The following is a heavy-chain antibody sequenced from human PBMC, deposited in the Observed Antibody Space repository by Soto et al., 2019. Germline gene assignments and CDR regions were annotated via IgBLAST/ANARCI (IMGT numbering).Heavy chain of an antibody. Sequence: GESLKISCKGSGYSFTSYWIGWVRQMPGKGLEWMGIIYPGDSDTRYSPSFQGQVTISADKSISTAYLQWSSLKASDTAMYYCARLPVVVTAHAFDSLFDPWGQGTLVTVLL. V-gene: IGHV5-51*01. J-gene: IGHJ5*02. CDR1: GYSFTSYW. D-gene: IGHD2-21*02. CDR2: IYPGDSDT. CDR3: ARLPVVVTAHAFDSLFDP.